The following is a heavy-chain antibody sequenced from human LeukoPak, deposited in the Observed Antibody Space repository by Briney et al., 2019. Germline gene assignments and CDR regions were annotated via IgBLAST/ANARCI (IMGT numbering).Heavy chain of an antibody. Sequence: SXTCTVSGGSISSSSYYWGWIRQPPGKGLEWIGSIYYSGSTYYNPSLKSRVTISVDTSKNQFSLKLSSVAAADTAVYYCARDKFIAVAGTFDYWGQGTLVTVSS. J-gene: IGHJ4*02. CDR2: IYYSGST. V-gene: IGHV4-39*02. CDR1: GGSISSSSYY. CDR3: ARDKFIAVAGTFDY. D-gene: IGHD6-19*01.